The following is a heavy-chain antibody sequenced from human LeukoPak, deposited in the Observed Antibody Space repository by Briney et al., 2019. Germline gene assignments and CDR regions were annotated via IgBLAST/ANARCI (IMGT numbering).Heavy chain of an antibody. CDR2: ISYDGSNK. CDR3: ARGVGYLDY. Sequence: GGSLRLSCAASGFTFSSYAMHWVRQAPGKGPEWVAVISYDGSNKYYADSVKGRFTISRDNSKNTLYLQMNSLRAEDTAVYYCARGVGYLDYWGQGTLVTVSS. V-gene: IGHV3-30*04. J-gene: IGHJ4*02. CDR1: GFTFSSYA.